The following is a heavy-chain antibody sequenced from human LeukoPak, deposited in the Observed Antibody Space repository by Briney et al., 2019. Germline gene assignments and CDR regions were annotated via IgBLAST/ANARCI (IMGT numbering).Heavy chain of an antibody. V-gene: IGHV3-7*01. J-gene: IGHJ4*02. Sequence: GGSLRLSCAASGFTFSSYWMSWVRQAPGKGLEWVANIKQDGSEKYYVDSVKGRFTISRDNAKNSLYLQMNSLGAEDTAVYYCARLTRPRSASFDYWGQGTLVTVSS. CDR2: IKQDGSEK. CDR3: ARLTRPRSASFDY. CDR1: GFTFSSYW. D-gene: IGHD1-14*01.